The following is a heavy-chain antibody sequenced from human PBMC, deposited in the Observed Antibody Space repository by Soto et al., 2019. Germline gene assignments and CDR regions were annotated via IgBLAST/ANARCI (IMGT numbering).Heavy chain of an antibody. CDR2: IRSKAYGGTT. Sequence: GGSLRLSCTASGFTFGDYAMSWFRQAPGKGLEWVGFIRSKAYGGTTEYAASVKGRFTISRDDSKSIAYLQMNSLKTEDTAVYYCTRAFHARPTMTTVSHFDYWGQGTLVTVSS. CDR1: GFTFGDYA. CDR3: TRAFHARPTMTTVSHFDY. J-gene: IGHJ4*02. D-gene: IGHD4-4*01. V-gene: IGHV3-49*03.